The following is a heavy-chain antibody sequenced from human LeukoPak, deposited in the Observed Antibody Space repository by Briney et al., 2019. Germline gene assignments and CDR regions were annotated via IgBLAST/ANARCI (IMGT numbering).Heavy chain of an antibody. CDR1: GFTFSSYG. D-gene: IGHD6-13*01. CDR3: ARGEAAGTEFGWFDP. J-gene: IGHJ5*02. Sequence: PGGSLRLSCAASGFTFSSYGMHWVRQAPGKGLEWVAVIWYDGSNKYYADSVKGRFTISRDNSKNTLYLQVNSLRAEDTAVYYCARGEAAGTEFGWFDPWGQGTLVTVSS. CDR2: IWYDGSNK. V-gene: IGHV3-33*01.